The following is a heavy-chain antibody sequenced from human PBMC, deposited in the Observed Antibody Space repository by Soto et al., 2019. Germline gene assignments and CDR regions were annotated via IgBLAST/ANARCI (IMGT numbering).Heavy chain of an antibody. CDR3: AKDMGIMITLGAFDI. CDR2: ISWNSGSI. CDR1: GFTFDDYA. J-gene: IGHJ3*02. V-gene: IGHV3-9*01. Sequence: DVQLVESGGGLVQPGRSLRLSCAASGFTFDDYAMHWVRQAPGKGLEWVSGISWNSGSIGYADSVKGRFTISRDNAKNSLYLQMNSLRAEDTALYYCAKDMGIMITLGAFDIWGQGTMVTVSS. D-gene: IGHD3-16*01.